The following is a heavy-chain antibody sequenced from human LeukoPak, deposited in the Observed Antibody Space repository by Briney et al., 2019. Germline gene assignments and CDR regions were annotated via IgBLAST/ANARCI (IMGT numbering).Heavy chain of an antibody. CDR1: GYSISSGYY. CDR2: IYHSGST. V-gene: IGHV4-38-2*02. J-gene: IGHJ5*02. Sequence: PSETLSLTCTVSGYSISSGYYWGWIRQPPGKGLEWIGEIYHSGSTNYNPSLKSRVTISVDKSKNQFSLKLSSVTAADTAVYYCARGRLYYDFWSAPGWFDPWGQGTLVTVSS. D-gene: IGHD3-3*01. CDR3: ARGRLYYDFWSAPGWFDP.